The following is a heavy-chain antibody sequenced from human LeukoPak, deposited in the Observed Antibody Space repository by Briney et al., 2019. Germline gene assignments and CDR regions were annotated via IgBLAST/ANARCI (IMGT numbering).Heavy chain of an antibody. D-gene: IGHD2-15*01. CDR1: GGSFSGYY. Sequence: SETLSLTCAVYGGSFSGYYWSWIRQPPGKGLEWIGEINHSGSTNYNPSLKSRVTISVDTSKNQFSLKLSSVTAADTAVYHCARPLYCSGGSCYSRFENAFDIWGQGTMVTVSS. J-gene: IGHJ3*02. CDR3: ARPLYCSGGSCYSRFENAFDI. CDR2: INHSGST. V-gene: IGHV4-34*01.